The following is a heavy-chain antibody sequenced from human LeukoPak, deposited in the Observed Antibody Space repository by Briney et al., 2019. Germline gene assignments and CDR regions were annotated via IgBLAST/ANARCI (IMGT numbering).Heavy chain of an antibody. CDR3: AKQVAVAVHFDY. CDR2: ISGSGGST. D-gene: IGHD6-19*01. J-gene: IGHJ4*02. Sequence: PGGSLRLSCAASGFTFSSYGMSWVRQAPGKGLEWVSAISGSGGSTYYADSVKGRFTISRDDSKNTLYLQMNSLRAEDTAVYYCAKQVAVAVHFDYWGQGTLVTVSS. V-gene: IGHV3-23*01. CDR1: GFTFSSYG.